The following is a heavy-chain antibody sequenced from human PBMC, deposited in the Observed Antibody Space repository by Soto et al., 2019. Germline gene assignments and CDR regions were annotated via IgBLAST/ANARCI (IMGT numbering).Heavy chain of an antibody. J-gene: IGHJ6*02. Sequence: QVQLEQSGAEVKKPGSSVKVSCKASGGTFRNSAISWVRQAPGQGLEWMGGIMPIFRTPDYAPKFQGRVTITADESTSTAYMELSGLRSDDTAVYYCARDNDRPQLGGNYYYILDVWGHGTTVTVSS. CDR3: ARDNDRPQLGGNYYYILDV. V-gene: IGHV1-69*12. CDR1: GGTFRNSA. D-gene: IGHD1-1*01. CDR2: IMPIFRTP.